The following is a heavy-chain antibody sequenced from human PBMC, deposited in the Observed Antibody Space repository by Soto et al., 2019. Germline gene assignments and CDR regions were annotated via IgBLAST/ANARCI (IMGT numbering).Heavy chain of an antibody. J-gene: IGHJ4*02. D-gene: IGHD3-22*01. V-gene: IGHV3-74*01. CDR2: INSDGSST. CDR1: GFTFSSYW. CDR3: ARDKYYYHSSGYDPFDY. Sequence: GGSLRLSCAASGFTFSSYWMHWVRQGPGKGLVWVSRINSDGSSTRYADSVKGRFTISRDNAKNTLNLQMNSLRAEDTAVYYCARDKYYYHSSGYDPFDYWGQGTLVTVSS.